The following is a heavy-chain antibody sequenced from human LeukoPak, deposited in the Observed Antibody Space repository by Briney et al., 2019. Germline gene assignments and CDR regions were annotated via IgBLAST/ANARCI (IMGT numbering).Heavy chain of an antibody. D-gene: IGHD2-2*01. V-gene: IGHV3-30*02. CDR1: GFTFSSYG. J-gene: IGHJ4*02. CDR2: IRYDGSNK. Sequence: GGSLRLSCAASGFTFSSYGMHWVRQAPGKGLEWVAFIRYDGSNKYYADSVKGRFTISRDNSKNTLYLQMNSLRAEDTAVYYCAKEYPRCCSLDYWGQGTLVTVSS. CDR3: AKEYPRCCSLDY.